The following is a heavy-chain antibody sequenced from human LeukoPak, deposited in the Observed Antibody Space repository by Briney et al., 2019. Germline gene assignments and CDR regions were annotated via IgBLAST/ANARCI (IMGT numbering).Heavy chain of an antibody. D-gene: IGHD1-26*01. CDR2: ISWNSGSI. CDR1: GFTFDDYA. J-gene: IGHJ3*02. CDR3: VKDAGSYVHSAFDI. V-gene: IGHV3-9*03. Sequence: GGSLRLSCAASGFTFDDYAMHWVRQAPGKGLEWVSGISWNSGSIGYADSVKGRFTISRDNAKNSLYLQMNSLRAEDMALYYCVKDAGSYVHSAFDIWGQGTMVTVSS.